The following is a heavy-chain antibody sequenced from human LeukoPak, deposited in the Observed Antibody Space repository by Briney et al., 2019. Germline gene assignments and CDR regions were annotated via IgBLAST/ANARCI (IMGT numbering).Heavy chain of an antibody. J-gene: IGHJ3*02. V-gene: IGHV4-59*12. Sequence: SETLSLTCTVSGGSISSYYWSWIRQPPGKGLEWIGYIYYSGSTNYNPSLKSRVTISVDTSKNQFSLKLSSVTAADTAVYYCARDMLGYSYGSQAFDIWGQGTMVTVSS. CDR2: IYYSGST. D-gene: IGHD5-18*01. CDR1: GGSISSYY. CDR3: ARDMLGYSYGSQAFDI.